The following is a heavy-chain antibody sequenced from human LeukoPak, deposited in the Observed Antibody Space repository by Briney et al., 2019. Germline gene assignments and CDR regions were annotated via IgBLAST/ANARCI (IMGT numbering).Heavy chain of an antibody. CDR3: ASGQGGCSGGSCYYDAFDI. Sequence: ASVKVSCKASGYTFTGYYMHWVRQAPGQGLEWMGIINPSGGSTSYAQKFQGRVTMTRDTSTSTVYMELSSLRSEDTAVYYCASGQGGCSGGSCYYDAFDIWGQGTMVTVSS. CDR2: INPSGGST. V-gene: IGHV1-46*01. D-gene: IGHD2-15*01. J-gene: IGHJ3*02. CDR1: GYTFTGYY.